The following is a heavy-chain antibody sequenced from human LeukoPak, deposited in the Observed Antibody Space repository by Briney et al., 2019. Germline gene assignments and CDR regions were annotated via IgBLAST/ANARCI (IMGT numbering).Heavy chain of an antibody. CDR2: IYSSDNT. Sequence: ETLSLTCTVSGGSISSYYWSWVRQAPGKGLEWVSHIYSSDNTYYADSVKGRFTISRDNSKNALYLQMNSLRAEDTAVYYCARGDTSYYPMDWGQGTLVIVSS. D-gene: IGHD3-10*01. CDR3: ARGDTSYYPMD. CDR1: GGSISSYY. J-gene: IGHJ4*02. V-gene: IGHV3-66*01.